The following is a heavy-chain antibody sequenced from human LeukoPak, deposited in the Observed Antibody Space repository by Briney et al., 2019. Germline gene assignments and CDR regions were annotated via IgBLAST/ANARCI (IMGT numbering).Heavy chain of an antibody. CDR1: GFTVSDNY. CDR3: ARDAPQVPAAGVLAS. J-gene: IGHJ5*02. Sequence: GGSLRLSCAASGFTVSDNYMSWVRQAPGKGQEWVSVMYSRGDTYYANSVKGRFTFSRDISKNTLYLQMNGLRIEDTAMYYCARDAPQVPAAGVLASWGQGTLVIVSS. D-gene: IGHD6-13*01. V-gene: IGHV3-53*01. CDR2: MYSRGDT.